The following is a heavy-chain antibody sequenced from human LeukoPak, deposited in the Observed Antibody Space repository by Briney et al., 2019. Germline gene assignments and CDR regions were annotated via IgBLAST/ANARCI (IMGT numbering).Heavy chain of an antibody. V-gene: IGHV3-23*01. CDR3: AKDPRQRWLQLFSGFDY. J-gene: IGHJ4*02. CDR2: ISWNSGSM. D-gene: IGHD5-24*01. CDR1: GFTFSSYA. Sequence: PGGSLRLSCAASGFTFSSYAMSWVRQAPGKGLEWVSGISWNSGSMDYADSVKGRFTISRDNSKNTLYLQMNSLRAEDTAVYYCAKDPRQRWLQLFSGFDYWGQGTLVTVSS.